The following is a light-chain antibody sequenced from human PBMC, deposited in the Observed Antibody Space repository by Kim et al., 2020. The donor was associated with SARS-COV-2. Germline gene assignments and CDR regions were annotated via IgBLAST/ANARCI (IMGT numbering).Light chain of an antibody. CDR2: DAS. J-gene: IGKJ2*01. V-gene: IGKV1-13*02. Sequence: AIQLTQSPSSLSASVGDRVTITCRASQGISSALAWYQQKPGKAPKLLIYDASSLESGVPSRFSGSGSVTDFTLTISSLQPEDFATYYCQQFNSYPVFGQGTKLEI. CDR1: QGISSA. CDR3: QQFNSYPV.